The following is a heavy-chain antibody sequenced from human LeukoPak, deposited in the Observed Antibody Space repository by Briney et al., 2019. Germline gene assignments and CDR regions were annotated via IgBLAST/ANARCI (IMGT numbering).Heavy chain of an antibody. D-gene: IGHD2-15*01. V-gene: IGHV3-21*01. Sequence: PGGSLRLSCAASGFTFSSYSMNWVRQAPGKGLEWVSSISSSSSYIYYADSVKGRFTISRDNAKNSLYLQMNSLRAEDTAVYYCARESPIVVVVAAIDYWGQGTLVTVSS. CDR3: ARESPIVVVVAAIDY. CDR2: ISSSSSYI. CDR1: GFTFSSYS. J-gene: IGHJ4*02.